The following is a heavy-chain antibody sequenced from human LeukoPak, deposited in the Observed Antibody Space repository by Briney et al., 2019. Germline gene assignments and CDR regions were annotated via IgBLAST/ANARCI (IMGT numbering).Heavy chain of an antibody. CDR1: GYTFTGYY. CDR2: INPNSGGT. V-gene: IGHV1-2*04. J-gene: IGHJ4*02. D-gene: IGHD3-16*02. Sequence: GASVKVSCKASGYTFTGYYMHWVRQAPGQGLEWMGWINPNSGGTNYAQKFQGWVTMTRDTSISTAYMELSRLRSDDTAVYYCARGQLRLGELSSTLYYFDYWGQGTLVTVSS. CDR3: ARGQLRLGELSSTLYYFDY.